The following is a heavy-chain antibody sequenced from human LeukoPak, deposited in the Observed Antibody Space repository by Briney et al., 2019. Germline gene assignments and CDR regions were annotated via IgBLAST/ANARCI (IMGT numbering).Heavy chain of an antibody. Sequence: PGGSLRLSCAASGFTFSNYGMHWVRQAPGKGLEWVAFIRYDGTNKYYADSVRGRFTISRDNPKNTLYLQMNSLRVEDTAVYYCAKYYYESSGASPFDYWGQGTLVTVSS. CDR1: GFTFSNYG. J-gene: IGHJ4*02. CDR3: AKYYYESSGASPFDY. CDR2: IRYDGTNK. V-gene: IGHV3-30*02. D-gene: IGHD3-22*01.